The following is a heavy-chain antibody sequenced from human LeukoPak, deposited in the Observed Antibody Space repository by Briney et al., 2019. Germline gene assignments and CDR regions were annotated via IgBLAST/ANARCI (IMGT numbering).Heavy chain of an antibody. V-gene: IGHV4-59*01. CDR3: AREREYCSSTSCYNWFDP. Sequence: PSETLSLTCTVSGGSISSYYWSWIRQPPGKGLEWIGYIYYSGSTNYNPSLKSRVTISVGTSKNQFSLKLSSVTAADTAVYYCAREREYCSSTSCYNWFDPWGQGTLVTVSS. CDR1: GGSISSYY. CDR2: IYYSGST. D-gene: IGHD2-2*01. J-gene: IGHJ5*02.